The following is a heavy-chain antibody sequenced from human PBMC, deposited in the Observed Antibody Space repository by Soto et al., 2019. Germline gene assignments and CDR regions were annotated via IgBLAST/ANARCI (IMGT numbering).Heavy chain of an antibody. CDR2: IIPIFGTA. CDR3: ARDSSGRGWFDP. CDR1: GGTFSSYA. D-gene: IGHD6-19*01. V-gene: IGHV1-69*13. Sequence: ASVKVSCKASGGTFSSYAISWVRQAPGQGLEWMGGIIPIFGTANYAQKFQGRVTITADESTSTAYMKLSSLRSEDTAVYYCARDSSGRGWFDPWGQGTLVTVSS. J-gene: IGHJ5*02.